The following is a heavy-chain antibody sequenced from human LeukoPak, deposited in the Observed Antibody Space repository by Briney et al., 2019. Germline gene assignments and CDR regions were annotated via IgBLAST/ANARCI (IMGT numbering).Heavy chain of an antibody. CDR2: IYYSGST. V-gene: IGHV4-59*01. CDR1: GGSISSYY. J-gene: IGHJ3*02. CDR3: ARASAFDI. Sequence: SETLALTCTVSGGSISSYYWSWIRQPPGKGLEWVGYIYYSGSTNYNPSLRSRVTVSVDTSEHQFSLKLSSVTAAETAVHYCARASAFDIWGQGTMVTVSS.